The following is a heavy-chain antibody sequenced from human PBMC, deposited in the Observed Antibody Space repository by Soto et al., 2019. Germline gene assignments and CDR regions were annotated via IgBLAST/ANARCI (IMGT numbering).Heavy chain of an antibody. Sequence: GGSLRLSCAASGFTVSSNYMSWVRQAPGKGLEWVSVIYSGGSTYYADSVKGRFTISRDNSKNTLYLQMNSLRAEDTAVYYCARERQCSSTSCYANYYYYGMDVWGQGTTVTVSS. CDR1: GFTVSSNY. CDR3: ARERQCSSTSCYANYYYYGMDV. D-gene: IGHD2-2*01. V-gene: IGHV3-66*01. J-gene: IGHJ6*02. CDR2: IYSGGST.